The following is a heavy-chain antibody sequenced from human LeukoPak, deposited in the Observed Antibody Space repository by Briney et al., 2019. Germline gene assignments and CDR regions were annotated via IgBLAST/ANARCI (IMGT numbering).Heavy chain of an antibody. J-gene: IGHJ6*02. CDR3: ARVPIIAAAGTHYYYYGMDV. V-gene: IGHV4-59*01. CDR2: IYYSGRT. D-gene: IGHD6-13*01. CDR1: GGSISSYY. Sequence: RPSETLSLTCTVSGGSISSYYWSWIRQPPGKGLEWIGYIYYSGRTNYNPSLKSRVTISVDTSKNQFSLKLSSVTAADTAVYYCARVPIIAAAGTHYYYYGMDVWGQGTTVTVSS.